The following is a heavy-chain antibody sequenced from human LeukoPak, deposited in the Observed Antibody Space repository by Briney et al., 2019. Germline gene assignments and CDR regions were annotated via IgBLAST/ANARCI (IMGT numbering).Heavy chain of an antibody. CDR3: ARAGHYYGSGSYYPAGDYYYGMDV. V-gene: IGHV4-39*07. CDR1: GGSISSSSYY. CDR2: IYYSGST. D-gene: IGHD3-10*01. J-gene: IGHJ6*02. Sequence: SETLSLTCTVSGGSISSSSYYWGWIRQPPGKGLEWIGSIYYSGSTHYNPSLKSRVTISVDTSKNQFSLKLSSVTAADTAVYYCARAGHYYGSGSYYPAGDYYYGMDVWGQGTTVTVSS.